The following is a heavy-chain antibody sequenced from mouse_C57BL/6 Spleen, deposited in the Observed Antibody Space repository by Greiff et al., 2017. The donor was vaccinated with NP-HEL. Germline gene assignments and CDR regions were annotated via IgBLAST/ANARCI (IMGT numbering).Heavy chain of an antibody. CDR3: ARHEGRWNDFYYFDY. V-gene: IGHV1-81*01. Sequence: QVQLQQSGAELARPGASVKLSCKASGYTFTSYGISWVKQRTGQGLEWIGEIYPRSGNTYYNEKFKGKATLTADKSSSTAYMELRSLTSEDSAVYFCARHEGRWNDFYYFDYWGQGTTLTVSS. J-gene: IGHJ2*01. D-gene: IGHD2-4*01. CDR1: GYTFTSYG. CDR2: IYPRSGNT.